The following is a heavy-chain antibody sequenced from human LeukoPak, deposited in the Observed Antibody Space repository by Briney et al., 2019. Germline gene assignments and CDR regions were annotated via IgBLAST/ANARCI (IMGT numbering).Heavy chain of an antibody. V-gene: IGHV1-8*01. CDR3: ARPGDQLLYGDYYYYYMDV. CDR2: MNPNSGNT. CDR1: GYTFTSYD. D-gene: IGHD2-2*02. Sequence: ASVKVSCKASGYTFTSYDINWVRQATGQGLEWMGWMNPNSGNTGYAQKFQGRVTMTRNTSISTAYMELSSLRSEDTAVYYCARPGDQLLYGDYYYYYMDVWGKGTTVTVSS. J-gene: IGHJ6*03.